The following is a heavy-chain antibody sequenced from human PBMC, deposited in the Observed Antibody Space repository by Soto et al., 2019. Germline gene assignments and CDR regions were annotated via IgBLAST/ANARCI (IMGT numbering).Heavy chain of an antibody. D-gene: IGHD3-3*01. J-gene: IGHJ6*02. CDR1: GGSFSGYY. CDR3: ARGGPALTIFGVVIIEDYYYYGMDV. Sequence: SETLSLTCAVYGGSFSGYYWSWIRQPPGKGLEWIGEINHSRSTNYNPSLKSRVTIPVDTSKNQFSLKLSSVTAADTAVYYCARGGPALTIFGVVIIEDYYYYGMDVWGQGTTVTVSS. V-gene: IGHV4-34*01. CDR2: INHSRST.